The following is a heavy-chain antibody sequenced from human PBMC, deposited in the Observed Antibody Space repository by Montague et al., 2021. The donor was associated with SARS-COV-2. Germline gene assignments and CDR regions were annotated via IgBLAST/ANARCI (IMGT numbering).Heavy chain of an antibody. CDR2: TYYRTMWKS. D-gene: IGHD6-13*01. CDR3: VRGIEAAGSYDY. CDR1: GDSVSIVSAT. V-gene: IGHV6-1*01. J-gene: IGHJ4*02. Sequence: CAISGDSVSIVSATSNWIRQSPPTGLEWLGRTYYRTMWKSDYARXXKSRIAINPDTSKNQFSLQLSSVTPEDTALYYCVRGIEAAGSYDYWGQGTLVTVSS.